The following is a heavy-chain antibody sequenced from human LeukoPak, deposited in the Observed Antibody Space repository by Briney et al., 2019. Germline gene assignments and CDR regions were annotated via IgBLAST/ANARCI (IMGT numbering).Heavy chain of an antibody. V-gene: IGHV4-34*01. Sequence: SETLSLTCAVYGGSFSGYYWGWIRQPPGKGLEWIGSIYYSGSTYYNPSLKSRVTISVDTSKNQFSLKLSSVTAADTAVYYCAREIYRWAGIAVAGTFDYWGQGTLVTASS. CDR2: IYYSGST. D-gene: IGHD6-19*01. CDR1: GGSFSGYY. J-gene: IGHJ4*02. CDR3: AREIYRWAGIAVAGTFDY.